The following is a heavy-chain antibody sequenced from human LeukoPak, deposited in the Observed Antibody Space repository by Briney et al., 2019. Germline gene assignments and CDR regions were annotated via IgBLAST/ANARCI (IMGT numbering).Heavy chain of an antibody. J-gene: IGHJ4*02. CDR1: GYTFTNYY. CDR2: INPSGGST. Sequence: GASVKVSCKASGYTFTNYYMHWVRQAPGQGLEWRGMINPSGGSTSYPQKFQGRFTMTRDTSTSTVQMELSRLRSEDTAVYYCARGRWGATYSLDYWGQGTLVTVSS. V-gene: IGHV1-46*01. D-gene: IGHD4/OR15-4a*01. CDR3: ARGRWGATYSLDY.